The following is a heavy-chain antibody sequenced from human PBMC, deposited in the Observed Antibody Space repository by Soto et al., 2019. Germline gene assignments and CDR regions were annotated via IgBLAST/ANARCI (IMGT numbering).Heavy chain of an antibody. J-gene: IGHJ5*02. CDR1: GYTFTSYA. Sequence: ASVKVSCKASGYTFTSYAISWVRQAPGQGLEWMGWISAYNGNTNYAQKLQGRVTMTTDTSTSTAYMELRSLRSDDTAVYYCARSSGSSWMFYWSDPWGQGTLVTVSS. D-gene: IGHD6-13*01. CDR3: ARSSGSSWMFYWSDP. V-gene: IGHV1-18*01. CDR2: ISAYNGNT.